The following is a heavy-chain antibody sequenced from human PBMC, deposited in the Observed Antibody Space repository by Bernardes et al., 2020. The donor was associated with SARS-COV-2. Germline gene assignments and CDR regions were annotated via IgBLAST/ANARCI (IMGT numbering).Heavy chain of an antibody. Sequence: GGSLRLSCAASGFTFSSYDMHWVRQATGKGLEWVSAIGTAGDPYYPGSVKGRFTISRENAKNSLYLQMNSLRAGDTAVYYCARGGITIFGVPYYHRNSQSTPAPSRGTGGSSPSSKYYY. CDR3: ARGGITIFGVPYYHRNSQSTPAPSRGTGGSSPSSKYYY. J-gene: IGHJ6*01. CDR1: GFTFSSYD. CDR2: IGTAGDP. D-gene: IGHD3-3*01. V-gene: IGHV3-13*05.